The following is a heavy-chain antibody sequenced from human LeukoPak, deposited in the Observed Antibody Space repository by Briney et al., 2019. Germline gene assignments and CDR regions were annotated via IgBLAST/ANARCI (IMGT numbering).Heavy chain of an antibody. V-gene: IGHV3-23*01. CDR1: GFTFSSYA. CDR2: ISGSGDST. Sequence: PGGSLRLSCAASGFTFSSYAMGWVRQAPGKGLEWVSAISGSGDSTYYADSVQGRFTISRDNSKNTLYLQMNSLRAEDTAVYYCAKGRYYGSGNFGDYFDYWGQGTLVTVSS. D-gene: IGHD3-10*01. CDR3: AKGRYYGSGNFGDYFDY. J-gene: IGHJ4*02.